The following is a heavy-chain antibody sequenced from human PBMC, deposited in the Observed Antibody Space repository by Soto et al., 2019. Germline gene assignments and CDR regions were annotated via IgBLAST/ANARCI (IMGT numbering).Heavy chain of an antibody. J-gene: IGHJ4*02. V-gene: IGHV4-30-4*01. CDR3: ARDAIRGSAAMKTY. CDR1: GGSIISGDDY. CDR2: IYYSGST. Sequence: PSETLSLTCTVSGGSIISGDDYWSWIRQTPGKGLEFIGYIYYSGSTYYNPSLQSRTTISVDTSKRRFSLNLSSVTAADTAVYYCARDAIRGSAAMKTYWGLGTLVTVSS.